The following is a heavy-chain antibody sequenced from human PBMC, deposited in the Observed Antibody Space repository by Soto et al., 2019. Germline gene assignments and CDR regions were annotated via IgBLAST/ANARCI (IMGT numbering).Heavy chain of an antibody. CDR2: ISPYSGNT. D-gene: IGHD3-16*01. V-gene: IGHV1-18*01. Sequence: QVHLVQSRDEVRKPGSSVKVSCKASGYIFVNYGIAWVRQAPGQGLEWMGWISPYSGNTQYASKVQGRLTMTTDTSTSTAYMDLGSLTSDATAVYYWAMVDNYVTPTPQDVWGQGTTVTVSS. CDR3: AMVDNYVTPTPQDV. CDR1: GYIFVNYG. J-gene: IGHJ6*02.